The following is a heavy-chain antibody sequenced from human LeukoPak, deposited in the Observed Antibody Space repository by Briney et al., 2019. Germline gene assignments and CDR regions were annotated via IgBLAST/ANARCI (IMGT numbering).Heavy chain of an antibody. V-gene: IGHV4-59*01. D-gene: IGHD6-19*01. J-gene: IGHJ4*02. Sequence: ASETLSLTCTVSGGSFSSYYWSWIRQPPGRGLEWIGYIYNSGSTKYNPSLKSRVTMSMDTSKNQFSLKLSSVTAADTAVYYCARGGWYSDYWGQGSLVTVSS. CDR2: IYNSGST. CDR3: ARGGWYSDY. CDR1: GGSFSSYY.